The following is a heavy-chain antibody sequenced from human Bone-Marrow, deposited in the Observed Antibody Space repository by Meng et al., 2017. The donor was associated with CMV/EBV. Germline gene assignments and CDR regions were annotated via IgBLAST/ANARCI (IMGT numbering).Heavy chain of an antibody. CDR1: GGTFSSYA. D-gene: IGHD2-2*01. CDR2: IIPIFGTA. Sequence: SVKVSCKASGGTFSSYAISWVRQAPGQGLEWMGGIIPIFGTANYAQKFQGRVTITTDESTGTAYMELSSLRSEDTAVYYCARGYCSSTSCPRYYYGMDVWGQGTTVTVSS. V-gene: IGHV1-69*05. CDR3: ARGYCSSTSCPRYYYGMDV. J-gene: IGHJ6*02.